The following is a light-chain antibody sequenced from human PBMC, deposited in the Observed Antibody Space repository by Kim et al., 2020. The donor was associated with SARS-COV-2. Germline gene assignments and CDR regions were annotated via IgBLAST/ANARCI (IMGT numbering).Light chain of an antibody. CDR1: QSISSY. CDR3: QQSYSTPFT. CDR2: AAS. Sequence: ASVGDRVTITCRASQSISSYLNWYQQKPGKAPKLLIYAASSLQSGVPSMFSGSGSGTDFTLTISSLQPEDFATYYCQQSYSTPFTFGPGTKVDIK. J-gene: IGKJ3*01. V-gene: IGKV1-39*01.